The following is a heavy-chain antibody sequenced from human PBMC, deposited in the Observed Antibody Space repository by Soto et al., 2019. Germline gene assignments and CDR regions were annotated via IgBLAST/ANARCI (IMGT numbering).Heavy chain of an antibody. CDR2: INPSGGST. D-gene: IGHD3-3*01. CDR1: GYTFTSYY. V-gene: IGHV1-46*01. Sequence: GASVKVSCKASGYTFTSYYMHWVRQAPGQGLEWMGIINPSGGSTSYAQKFQGRVTMTRDTSTSTVYMELSSLRSEDTAVYYCARELPTYYDFWSGYGYYYYGMDVWGQGTTVTVSS. J-gene: IGHJ6*02. CDR3: ARELPTYYDFWSGYGYYYYGMDV.